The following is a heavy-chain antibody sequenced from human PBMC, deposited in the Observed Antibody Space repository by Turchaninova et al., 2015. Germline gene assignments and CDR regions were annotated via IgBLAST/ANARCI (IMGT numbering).Heavy chain of an antibody. CDR1: GFIFDNYG. J-gene: IGHJ5*01. CDR3: ARDNDRDDDGWFDS. CDR2: INWKSGSI. D-gene: IGHD1-1*01. V-gene: IGHV3-9*03. Sequence: EVHLVESGGGLVQPGTSLRLSCAASGFIFDNYGMHWVGQVPGKGLEWVSGINWKSGSIHYADSVMGRFTISRDNAKNSLYLQMNSLRAEDMALYFCARDNDRDDDGWFDSWGQGTLVTVSS.